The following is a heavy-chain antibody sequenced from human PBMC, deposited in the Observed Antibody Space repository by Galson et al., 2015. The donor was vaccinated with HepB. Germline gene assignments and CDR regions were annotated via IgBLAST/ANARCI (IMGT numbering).Heavy chain of an antibody. D-gene: IGHD2-8*01. Sequence: SLRLSCAASGFTFSNAWMNWVRQAPGKGLEWVGRIKSKTDGGTTDYAAPVKGRFTISRDDSKNTLYLQMNSLKTEDTAVYYCTTDLVRYCTNGVCYKGVVDYWGQGTLVTVSS. CDR3: TTDLVRYCTNGVCYKGVVDY. CDR1: GFTFSNAW. J-gene: IGHJ4*02. V-gene: IGHV3-15*07. CDR2: IKSKTDGGTT.